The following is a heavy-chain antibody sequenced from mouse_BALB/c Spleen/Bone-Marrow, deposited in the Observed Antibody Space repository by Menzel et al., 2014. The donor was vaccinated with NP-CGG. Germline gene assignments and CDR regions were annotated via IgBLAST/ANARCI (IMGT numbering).Heavy chain of an antibody. J-gene: IGHJ4*01. Sequence: EVQGVESGPDLVKPSQSLSLTCTVTGYSITSGYSCHWIRQFPGDKLEWMGYIHYSGTTNYNPSLKSRVSITRDTSKNQFFLQLNSVTTEDTATYYCARSLDEGYAMDYWGQGTSVTVSS. CDR2: IHYSGTT. CDR1: GYSITSGYS. D-gene: IGHD2-10*02. V-gene: IGHV3-1*02. CDR3: ARSLDEGYAMDY.